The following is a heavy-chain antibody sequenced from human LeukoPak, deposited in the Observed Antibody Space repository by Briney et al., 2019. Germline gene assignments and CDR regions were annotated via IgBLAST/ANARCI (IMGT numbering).Heavy chain of an antibody. D-gene: IGHD2-2*02. CDR2: MSGTGGYT. V-gene: IGHV3-23*01. CDR3: AKELGHTLPFDC. CDR1: GSTFSSYA. Sequence: GGSLRLSCAASGSTFSSYAMSWVRQAPGKGLEWVSAMSGTGGYTYYADSVKGRFTISRDSSKNTLYLQMNSLRGEDTAIYYCAKELGHTLPFDCWGQGTLVTASS. J-gene: IGHJ4*02.